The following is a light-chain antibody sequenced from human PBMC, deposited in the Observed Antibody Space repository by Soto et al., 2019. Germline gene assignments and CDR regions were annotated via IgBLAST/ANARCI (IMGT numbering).Light chain of an antibody. V-gene: IGLV2-23*01. CDR2: EAS. CDR3: FSYAGSRIRYV. J-gene: IGLJ1*01. CDR1: SSDVGGYNL. Sequence: QSVLAHPGSVSWSPGLSINISWTGHSSDVGGYNLVSWYQQHPGKAPKLMIYEASRRPSGVSNRFSGSKSGNTASLTISGLQAEDEADYYCFSYAGSRIRYVFGTGTKVTVL.